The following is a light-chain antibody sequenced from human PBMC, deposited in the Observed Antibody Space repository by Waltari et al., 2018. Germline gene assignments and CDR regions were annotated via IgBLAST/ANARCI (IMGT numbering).Light chain of an antibody. CDR1: QHVSKY. CDR3: QQYYNVPRT. V-gene: IGKV1-33*01. J-gene: IGKJ5*01. Sequence: DIQMTQSPSSLSASVGDRVTITCQASQHVSKYLNWYQQKPGKAPNLLSYDASNLQRWVPSRFSGSGSGTHFTFTISSLQPEDIATYYCQQYYNVPRTFGQGTRLEIK. CDR2: DAS.